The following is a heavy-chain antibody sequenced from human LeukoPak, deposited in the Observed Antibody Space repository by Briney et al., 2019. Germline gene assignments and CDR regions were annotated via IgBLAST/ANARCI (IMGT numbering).Heavy chain of an antibody. Sequence: PGGSLRLSCAASGFTFSSYGMSWVRQAPGKGLEWVSSISSSSSYIYYADSVKGRFTISRDNAKNSLYLQMNSLRAEDTAVYYCARSDYDILTGPFDYWGQGTLVTVSS. J-gene: IGHJ4*02. CDR3: ARSDYDILTGPFDY. CDR2: ISSSSSYI. D-gene: IGHD3-9*01. CDR1: GFTFSSYG. V-gene: IGHV3-21*01.